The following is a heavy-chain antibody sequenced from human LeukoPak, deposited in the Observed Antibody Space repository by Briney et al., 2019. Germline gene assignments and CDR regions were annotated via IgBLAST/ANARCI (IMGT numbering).Heavy chain of an antibody. J-gene: IGHJ4*02. V-gene: IGHV3-11*03. CDR2: ISNSGTYT. CDR3: ARSRGAGPGAYFDY. Sequence: PGGALRLSCAASGFTFSAEYMSWIRQAPGKGLEWVSYISNSGTYTNYADSVRGRFTISRDNAKHSLYLQMNSLRAEDTAVYYCARSRGAGPGAYFDYWGQGTLVTVSS. D-gene: IGHD6-19*01. CDR1: GFTFSAEY.